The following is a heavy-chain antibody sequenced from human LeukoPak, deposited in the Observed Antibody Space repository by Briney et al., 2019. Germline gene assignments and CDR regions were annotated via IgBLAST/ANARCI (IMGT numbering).Heavy chain of an antibody. J-gene: IGHJ4*02. CDR2: ISGSGGST. CDR1: GFNLSTYS. Sequence: PGGSLRLSCVASGFNLSTYSMNWVRQAPGKGLEWVSAISGSGGSTYYADSVKGRFTISRDNSKNTLYLQMNSLRAEDTAVYYCAGRYYYDSSGYYRYWGQGTLVTVSS. CDR3: AGRYYYDSSGYYRY. D-gene: IGHD3-22*01. V-gene: IGHV3-23*01.